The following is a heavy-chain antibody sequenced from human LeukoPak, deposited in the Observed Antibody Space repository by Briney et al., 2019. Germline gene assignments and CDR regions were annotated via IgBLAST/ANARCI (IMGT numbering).Heavy chain of an antibody. V-gene: IGHV4-61*01. Sequence: SATLSLTCTVSGCSVSSGTYYWSWIRQPPGKGLEWIGYIYYSGSTNYNPSLKSRVTISIDTSKNQFSLKLSSVTAADTAVYYCARDRVRGNANPYFDYWGQGTLVTVSS. CDR3: ARDRVRGNANPYFDY. D-gene: IGHD1-1*01. CDR2: IYYSGST. CDR1: GCSVSSGTYY. J-gene: IGHJ4*02.